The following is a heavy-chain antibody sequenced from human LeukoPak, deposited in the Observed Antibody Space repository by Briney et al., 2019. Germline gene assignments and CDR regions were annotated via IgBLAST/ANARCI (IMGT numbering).Heavy chain of an antibody. D-gene: IGHD6-19*01. Sequence: SETLSLTCTVSGGSISSSSYYWGWIRQPPGKGLEWIGSIYYSGSTYYNPSLKSRVTISVDTSKNQFSLKLSSVTAADTAVCYCARHLGGYSSGSDYWGQGTLVTVSS. CDR3: ARHLGGYSSGSDY. CDR1: GGSISSSSYY. J-gene: IGHJ4*02. CDR2: IYYSGST. V-gene: IGHV4-39*01.